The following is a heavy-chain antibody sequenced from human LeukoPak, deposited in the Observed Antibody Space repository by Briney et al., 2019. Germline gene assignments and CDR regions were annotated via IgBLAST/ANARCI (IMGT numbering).Heavy chain of an antibody. CDR2: IKQDGSEK. V-gene: IGHV3-7*01. J-gene: IGHJ6*03. Sequence: PGGSLRLSCAASGFTFSTYWMSWVRQAPGKGLEWVANIKQDGSEKYYVDSVKGRFTISRDNAKNSLYLQMNSLRVEDTAVYYCARDYYYYYMDVWGKGTTVTVSS. CDR3: ARDYYYYYMDV. CDR1: GFTFSTYW.